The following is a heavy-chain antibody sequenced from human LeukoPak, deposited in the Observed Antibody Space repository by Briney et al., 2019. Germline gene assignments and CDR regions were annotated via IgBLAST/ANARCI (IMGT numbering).Heavy chain of an antibody. D-gene: IGHD3-22*01. CDR2: INQDGSEK. Sequence: PGGSLRLSCAASGFTFNIYWMSWVRQTPGKGLEWVANINQDGSEKYYVDSVKGRFTISRDNAKNSLYLQMNSLRAEDTAVYYCARDLENYYDSSGYGDWGQGTLVTVSS. CDR1: GFTFNIYW. J-gene: IGHJ4*02. V-gene: IGHV3-7*01. CDR3: ARDLENYYDSSGYGD.